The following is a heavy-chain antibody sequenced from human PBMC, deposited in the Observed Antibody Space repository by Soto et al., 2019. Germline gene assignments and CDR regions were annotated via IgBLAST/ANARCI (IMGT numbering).Heavy chain of an antibody. V-gene: IGHV4-61*01. CDR3: ARGLRGIVAMYYFDY. CDR2: IYYSGIT. D-gene: IGHD6-13*01. CDR1: GGSVSSSSYY. Sequence: QVQLQESGPGLVKPSETLALTCTVSGGSVSSSSYYWSWIRQPPGKGLEWIGYIYYSGITNYNPSLKSRVTISVDTSKNQFSLKLSSVTAADTAVYYCARGLRGIVAMYYFDYWGQGTLVTVSS. J-gene: IGHJ4*02.